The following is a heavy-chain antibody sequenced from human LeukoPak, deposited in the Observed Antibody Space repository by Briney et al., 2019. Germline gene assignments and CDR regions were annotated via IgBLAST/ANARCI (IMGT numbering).Heavy chain of an antibody. Sequence: GGSLRLSCAASGFTFSDYYMSWIRQVPGKGLEWVSYISSSGSTIYYADSVKGRFTISRDNAKNSLYLQMNSLRAEDTAVYYCASQMGGYSYGYDGMDVWGQGTTVTVSS. CDR3: ASQMGGYSYGYDGMDV. V-gene: IGHV3-11*01. J-gene: IGHJ6*02. CDR1: GFTFSDYY. CDR2: ISSSGSTI. D-gene: IGHD5-18*01.